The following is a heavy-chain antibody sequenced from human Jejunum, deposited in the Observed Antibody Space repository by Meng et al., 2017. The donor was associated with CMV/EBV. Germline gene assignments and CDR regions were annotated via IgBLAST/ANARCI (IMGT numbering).Heavy chain of an antibody. CDR2: INRGDSVI. V-gene: IGHV3-48*03. CDR1: EFTLINHD. J-gene: IGHJ6*02. Sequence: SEFTLINHDMNWVRQAPGKGLEWLSHINRGDSVILYADSVRGRFTISRDVAKNSVYLQMNTLRVEDTGVYYCAKDQGIHGFTMDVWGQGTAVTVSS. D-gene: IGHD5-24*01. CDR3: AKDQGIHGFTMDV.